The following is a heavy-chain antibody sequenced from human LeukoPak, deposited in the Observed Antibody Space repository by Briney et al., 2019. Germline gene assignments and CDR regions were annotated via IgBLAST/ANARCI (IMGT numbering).Heavy chain of an antibody. D-gene: IGHD2-21*01. CDR1: GFNFSRNW. CDR3: ARDYGDHPYPEVTLDL. J-gene: IGHJ4*02. CDR2: IKQDGREE. Sequence: GGSLRLSCAASGFNFSRNWMTWVRQAPGKGLEWVANIKQDGREEYYVDSVKGRFTISRDNAKKSTYLQMNRVRAEDTAVYYCARDYGDHPYPEVTLDLWGQGTLVTVSS. V-gene: IGHV3-7*01.